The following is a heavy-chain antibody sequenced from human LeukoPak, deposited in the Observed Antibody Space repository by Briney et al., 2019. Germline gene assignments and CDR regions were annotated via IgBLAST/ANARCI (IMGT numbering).Heavy chain of an antibody. Sequence: GGSLRLSCAASGFTFSSHSMNWVRQAPGKGLEWVSYISSSSSSIYSADSVKGRFTISRDNAKNSLYLQMNSLRAEDTAVYYCARDSESSELERRLYYWGQGTLVTVSS. CDR2: ISSSSSSI. CDR3: ARDSESSELERRLYY. D-gene: IGHD1-1*01. J-gene: IGHJ4*02. V-gene: IGHV3-48*01. CDR1: GFTFSSHS.